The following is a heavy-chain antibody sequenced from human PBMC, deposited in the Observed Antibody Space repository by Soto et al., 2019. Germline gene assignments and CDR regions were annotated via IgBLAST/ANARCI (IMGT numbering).Heavy chain of an antibody. J-gene: IGHJ6*02. D-gene: IGHD1-26*01. CDR1: GYSVSDYF. Sequence: QVQLVQSGAEVKKSGASVKVSCKASGYSVSDYFIQWVRQAPGQGLEWVAWINPKSAATNYAKKFPGRVSLTWDTSFSTAYMELTRLRPDDTAVYYCARIKWGLDYYNGMDVWGQGTTVIVSS. CDR3: ARIKWGLDYYNGMDV. V-gene: IGHV1-2*02. CDR2: INPKSAAT.